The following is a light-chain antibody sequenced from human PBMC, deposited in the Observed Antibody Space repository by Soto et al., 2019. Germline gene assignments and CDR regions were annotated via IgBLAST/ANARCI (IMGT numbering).Light chain of an antibody. CDR2: WAS. CDR3: HQYYNTSYT. J-gene: IGKJ2*01. CDR1: QSVLYSSINKNY. V-gene: IGKV4-1*01. Sequence: DIVMTQSPDSLAVSLGERATINCKSSQSVLYSSINKNYLAWYQQKTAQPPNLLIYWASTRKSGVPDRFIGSGSGTDFTLTISSLQAEDVAVYYCHQYYNTSYTFGQGTKLEIK.